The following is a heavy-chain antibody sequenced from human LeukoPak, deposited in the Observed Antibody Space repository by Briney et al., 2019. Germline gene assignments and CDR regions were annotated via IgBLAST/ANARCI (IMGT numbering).Heavy chain of an antibody. CDR2: ISDSGNTI. J-gene: IGHJ1*01. CDR3: ARAQDYCSGGSCYGYFQH. D-gene: IGHD2-15*01. V-gene: IGHV3-48*03. CDR1: GFTFSNYE. Sequence: GGSLRLSCAASGFTFSNYEMNWVRQAPGKGLEWVSYISDSGNTIYYADSVKGRFTISSDKSKNTLFLQMNSLRAEDTAVYYCARAQDYCSGGSCYGYFQHWGQGSLVTVSS.